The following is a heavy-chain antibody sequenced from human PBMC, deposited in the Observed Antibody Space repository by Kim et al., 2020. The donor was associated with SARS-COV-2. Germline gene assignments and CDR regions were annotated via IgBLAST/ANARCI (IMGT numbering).Heavy chain of an antibody. J-gene: IGHJ4*02. CDR1: GGSINSGH. CDR3: TRGPGRGVATDF. CDR2: SYYTGVT. D-gene: IGHD5-12*01. Sequence: SETLSLTCTVSGGSINSGHWSWVRQPPGKGLEWIAFSYYTGVTNYNPSLKSRVTISVDPSKNRFSLKLTSVSAADTAVYYCTRGPGRGVATDFWGQGTLVTVSS. V-gene: IGHV4-59*13.